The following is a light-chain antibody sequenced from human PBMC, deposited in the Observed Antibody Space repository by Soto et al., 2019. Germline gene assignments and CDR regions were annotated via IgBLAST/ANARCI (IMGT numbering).Light chain of an antibody. Sequence: DIQMTQSPSSLSASVGDRVTITCQASQDISNYLNWYQQKPGKAPKLLIYDASNLETGVPSRFSGSGSGTDFTFTISSLQPEDIATYYCQQYRTFGQGTEVEIK. V-gene: IGKV1-33*01. J-gene: IGKJ1*01. CDR2: DAS. CDR1: QDISNY. CDR3: QQYRT.